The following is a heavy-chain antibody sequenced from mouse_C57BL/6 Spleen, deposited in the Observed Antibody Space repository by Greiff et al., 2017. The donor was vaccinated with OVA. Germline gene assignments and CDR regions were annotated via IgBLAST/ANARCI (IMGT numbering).Heavy chain of an antibody. J-gene: IGHJ4*01. V-gene: IGHV1-26*01. CDR3: AGSSGYGAMDY. CDR2: INPNNGGT. D-gene: IGHD3-2*02. CDR1: GYTFTDYY. Sequence: EVQLQQSGPELVKPGASVKISCKASGYTFTDYYMNWVKQSHGKSLEWIGDINPNNGGTSYNQKFKGKATLTVDKSSSTAYMELRSLTSEDSAVYYCAGSSGYGAMDYWGQGTSVTVSS.